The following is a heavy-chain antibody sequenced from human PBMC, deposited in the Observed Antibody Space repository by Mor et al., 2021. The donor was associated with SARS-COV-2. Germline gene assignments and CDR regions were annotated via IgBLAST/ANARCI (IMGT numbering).Heavy chain of an antibody. D-gene: IGHD4-17*01. V-gene: IGHV1-69*01. CDR3: ARYSGDYEFDY. J-gene: IGHJ4*02. Sequence: KFQGRVTITADESTSTAYMELSSLRSEDTAVYYCARYSGDYEFDYWGQGTLVT.